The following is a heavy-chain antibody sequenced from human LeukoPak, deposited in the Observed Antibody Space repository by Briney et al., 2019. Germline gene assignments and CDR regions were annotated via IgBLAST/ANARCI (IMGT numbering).Heavy chain of an antibody. CDR2: ISAYNGNT. V-gene: IGHV1-18*04. D-gene: IGHD3-10*01. CDR3: ARAPMVRGVAHYNWFDP. Sequence: ASVKVSCKASGYTFTSYGISWVRQAPGQGLEWMGWISAYNGNTNYAQKLQGRVTMTTDTSTSTAYMELRSLRSDDTAVYYCARAPMVRGVAHYNWFDPWGQGTLVTASS. CDR1: GYTFTSYG. J-gene: IGHJ5*02.